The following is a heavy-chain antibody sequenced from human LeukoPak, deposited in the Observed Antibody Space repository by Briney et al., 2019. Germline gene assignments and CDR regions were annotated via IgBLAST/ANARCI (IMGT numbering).Heavy chain of an antibody. J-gene: IGHJ4*02. CDR1: GYTFTGYY. Sequence: ASVKVSCKASGYTFTGYYMHWVRQAPGQGLEWMGWINPHSCGTNYAQKYQGRVTMTRDTSISTAYMELSRLSSDDKAIYHCATGRDGGAAAALDYWGQGTLVTVSS. D-gene: IGHD6-13*01. CDR2: INPHSCGT. V-gene: IGHV1-2*02. CDR3: ATGRDGGAAAALDY.